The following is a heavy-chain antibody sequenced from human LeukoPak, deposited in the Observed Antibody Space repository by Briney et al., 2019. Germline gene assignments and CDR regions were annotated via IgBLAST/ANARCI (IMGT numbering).Heavy chain of an antibody. D-gene: IGHD3-9*01. Sequence: GGSLRLSCAVSGFRVTNDYMNWVRQAPGKGLEWVSIIYAGGSTYYADSVKGRFTISRDSSNNTLFLQMSNLRADDSGLYYCATDIRSSPLGFWGHGTLVTVSS. V-gene: IGHV3-66*01. J-gene: IGHJ4*01. CDR3: ATDIRSSPLGF. CDR1: GFRVTNDY. CDR2: IYAGGST.